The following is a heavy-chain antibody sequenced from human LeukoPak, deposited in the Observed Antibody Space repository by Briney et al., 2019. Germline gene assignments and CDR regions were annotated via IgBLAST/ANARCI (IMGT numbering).Heavy chain of an antibody. CDR3: AKDGRYCTNGVCYYYFDY. D-gene: IGHD2-8*01. Sequence: LRLSCAASGFTFSSYGMHWVRQAPGKGLEWVAVISYDGSNKYYADSVKGRFTISRDNSKNTLYLQMNSLRAEDTAVYYCAKDGRYCTNGVCYYYFDYWGQGTLVTVSS. CDR2: ISYDGSNK. CDR1: GFTFSSYG. V-gene: IGHV3-30*18. J-gene: IGHJ4*02.